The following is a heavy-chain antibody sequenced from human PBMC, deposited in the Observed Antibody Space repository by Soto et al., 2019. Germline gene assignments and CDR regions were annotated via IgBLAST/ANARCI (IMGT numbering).Heavy chain of an antibody. CDR1: GFPFSSSA. CDR2: ISGDGNYI. Sequence: EVQLLESGGGLVRPGESLRLSCTASGFPFSSSAMTWVRQAPGKGLEWLSAISGDGNYIVYADSVKGRFTISRDNYKNTVYLQMDILRAEDKALDYCAKDAPFCPKAACYVYWGQGTLVTVSP. V-gene: IGHV3-23*01. D-gene: IGHD2-8*01. J-gene: IGHJ4*02. CDR3: AKDAPFCPKAACYVY.